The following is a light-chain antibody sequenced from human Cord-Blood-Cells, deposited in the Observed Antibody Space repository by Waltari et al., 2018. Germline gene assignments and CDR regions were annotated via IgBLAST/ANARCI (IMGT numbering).Light chain of an antibody. Sequence: DVVMPQSPLSLPVTLGQPASISCRSRQSLVYSDGNTYLNWFQQRPGRSPRRLIYKVSNRDSGVPDRFSGSGAGTDFTLKISRVEAEDVGVYYCMQGTHWPITFGQGTRLEIK. CDR1: QSLVYSDGNTY. CDR2: KVS. V-gene: IGKV2-30*01. CDR3: MQGTHWPIT. J-gene: IGKJ5*01.